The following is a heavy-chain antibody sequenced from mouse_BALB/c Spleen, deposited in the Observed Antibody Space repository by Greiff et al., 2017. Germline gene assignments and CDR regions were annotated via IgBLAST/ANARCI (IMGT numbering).Heavy chain of an antibody. V-gene: IGHV5-12-1*01. CDR2: ISSGGGST. Sequence: VQLKESGGGLVKPGGSLKLSCAASGFAFSSYDMSWVRQTPEKRLEWVAYISSGGGSTYYPDTVKGRFTISRDNAKNTLYLQMSSLKSEDTAMYYCARHDGNYAWFAYWGQGTLVTVSA. J-gene: IGHJ3*01. D-gene: IGHD2-1*01. CDR1: GFAFSSYD. CDR3: ARHDGNYAWFAY.